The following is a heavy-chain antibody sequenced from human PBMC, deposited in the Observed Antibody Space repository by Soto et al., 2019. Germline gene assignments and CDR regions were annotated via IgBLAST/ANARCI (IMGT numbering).Heavy chain of an antibody. D-gene: IGHD3-3*01. J-gene: IGHJ4*02. V-gene: IGHV3-23*01. CDR1: GFTFSSYA. Sequence: EVQLLESGGGLVRPGGSLRLSCAASGFTFSSYALSWVRQAPGKGLEWVSAISGGGGTTYYADSVKGRFTISRDNSKNTLYLQINSLRVEDTATYSCAKRDLEWFPFDYWGRGTLVTVSS. CDR2: ISGGGGTT. CDR3: AKRDLEWFPFDY.